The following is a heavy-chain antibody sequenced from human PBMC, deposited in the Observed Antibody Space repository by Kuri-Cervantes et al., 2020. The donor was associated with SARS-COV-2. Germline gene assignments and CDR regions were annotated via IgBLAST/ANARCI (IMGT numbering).Heavy chain of an antibody. D-gene: IGHD6-13*01. CDR2: IIPIFGTA. Sequence: SVKVSCKASGGTFSSYAISWVRQAPGQGPEWIGGIIPIFGTANYAQKFQGRVTITADESTSTAYMELSSLRSEDTAVYYCASPGIAAANYYYYGMDVWGQGTMVTVSS. CDR3: ASPGIAAANYYYYGMDV. CDR1: GGTFSSYA. J-gene: IGHJ6*02. V-gene: IGHV1-69*13.